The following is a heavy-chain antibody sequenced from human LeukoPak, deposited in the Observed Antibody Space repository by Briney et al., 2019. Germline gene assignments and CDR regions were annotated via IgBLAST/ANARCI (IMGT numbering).Heavy chain of an antibody. CDR2: INPNSGGT. Sequence: ASVKVSCTASGYTFTGYYMHWVRQAPGQGLEWMGWINPNSGGTNYAQKFQGRVTMTRDTSISTAYMELSRLRSDDTAVYYCARDGSSTSWDYYYGMDVWGQGTTVTVSS. J-gene: IGHJ6*02. V-gene: IGHV1-2*02. D-gene: IGHD2-2*01. CDR1: GYTFTGYY. CDR3: ARDGSSTSWDYYYGMDV.